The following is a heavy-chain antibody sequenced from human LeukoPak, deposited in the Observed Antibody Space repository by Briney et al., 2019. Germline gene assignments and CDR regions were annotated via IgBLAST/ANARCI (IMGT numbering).Heavy chain of an antibody. D-gene: IGHD4-17*01. V-gene: IGHV3-30*04. CDR2: ISYDGSNK. J-gene: IGHJ4*02. CDR3: ARVFLTVTIDY. Sequence: GGSLRLSCAASGFTFSSYAMHWVRQAPGKGLEWVAVISYDGSNKYYADSVKGRFTISRDNSKNTLYLQMNSLRAEDTAVYYCARVFLTVTIDYWGQGTLVTVSS. CDR1: GFTFSSYA.